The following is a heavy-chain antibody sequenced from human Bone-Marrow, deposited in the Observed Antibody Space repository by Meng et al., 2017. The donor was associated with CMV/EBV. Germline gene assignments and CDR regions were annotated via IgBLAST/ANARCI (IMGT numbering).Heavy chain of an antibody. CDR3: SRGARFEAVGADYYCLHGMDV. V-gene: IGHV1-2*02. J-gene: IGHJ6*02. CDR2: INPNSGGT. CDR1: GYSFSGYY. D-gene: IGHD1-26*01. Sequence: ASVKVPCKASGYSFSGYYMHWVRQAPGQGLEWIGWINPNSGGTNYAQKFQCRVTMTRDTSISTAYVELSRLRSDDTAMYYWSRGARFEAVGADYYCLHGMDVWGQGTTVTVSS.